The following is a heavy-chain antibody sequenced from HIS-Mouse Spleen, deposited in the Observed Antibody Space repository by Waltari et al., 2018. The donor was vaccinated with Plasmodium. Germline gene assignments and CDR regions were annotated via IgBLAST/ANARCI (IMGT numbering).Heavy chain of an antibody. J-gene: IGHJ2*01. D-gene: IGHD3-9*01. V-gene: IGHV3-21*01. CDR2: ISSSSSYI. CDR3: AREDILTGYYNDYWYFDL. CDR1: GFTFSSYS. Sequence: EVQLVESGGGLVKPGGSLRLSCAASGFTFSSYSMNWVRQAPGKWLECVTSISSSSSYIYYADSVKGRFTISRYNAKNSLYLQMNSLRAEDTAVYYCAREDILTGYYNDYWYFDLWGRGTLVTVSS.